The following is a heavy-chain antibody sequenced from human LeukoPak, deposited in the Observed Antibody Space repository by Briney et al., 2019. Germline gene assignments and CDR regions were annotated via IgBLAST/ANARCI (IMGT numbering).Heavy chain of an antibody. Sequence: SETLSLTCTVSGGSISSSSYYCGWIRQPPGEGLEWIGSIYYSGSTYYKLSLKSRVTISVDTSKNQFSLKLSSVTAADTAVYYCARNWFYNDSRGNHPLYYFDYWGQGTLVTVSS. CDR2: IYYSGST. CDR3: ARNWFYNDSRGNHPLYYFDY. J-gene: IGHJ4*02. CDR1: GGSISSSSYY. D-gene: IGHD3-22*01. V-gene: IGHV4-39*01.